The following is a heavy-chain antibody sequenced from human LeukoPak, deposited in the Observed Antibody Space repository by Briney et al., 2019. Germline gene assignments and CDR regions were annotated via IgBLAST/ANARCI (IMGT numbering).Heavy chain of an antibody. CDR3: ARDRGKGYFDL. V-gene: IGHV4-31*03. CDR1: GASISSGGYY. Sequence: SETLSLTCTVSGASISSGGYYWSSIRQHPGRGLEWIGYFYYSESTKYNPSLKTRVIILVDTSKNQFSLKLSSVTAADTAVYYCARDRGKGYFDLWGRGTLVTVSS. J-gene: IGHJ2*01. CDR2: FYYSEST.